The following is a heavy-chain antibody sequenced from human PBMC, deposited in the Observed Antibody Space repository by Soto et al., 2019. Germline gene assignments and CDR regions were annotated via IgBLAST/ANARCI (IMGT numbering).Heavy chain of an antibody. CDR1: GGSISSNNW. CDR2: IFHSGST. J-gene: IGHJ4*02. CDR3: ARVYSGSYSDS. V-gene: IGHV4-4*02. D-gene: IGHD1-26*01. Sequence: SETLSLTCAVSGGSISSNNWWSWVRQPPGKGLEWIGEIFHSGSTYYSPSLKSRVTISVDKSKKYFSLNLTSVTAADTAVYYCARVYSGSYSDSWGQGTLVTVSS.